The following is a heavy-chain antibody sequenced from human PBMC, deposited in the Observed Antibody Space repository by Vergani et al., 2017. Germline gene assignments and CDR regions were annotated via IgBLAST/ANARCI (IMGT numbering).Heavy chain of an antibody. J-gene: IGHJ4*02. V-gene: IGHV1-2*02. Sequence: VQLVQSGAAVKKPGASVKVSCKASGYTFTDYYMHWVRQAPGQGLEWMGWINPHNGVTNYAQKFQGRVTMTRDTSISTASMELNRLRSDDTAVYYCARXAFTALALVSFDYWGQGTLVTVSS. CDR1: GYTFTDYY. CDR3: ARXAFTALALVSFDY. D-gene: IGHD5-18*01. CDR2: INPHNGVT.